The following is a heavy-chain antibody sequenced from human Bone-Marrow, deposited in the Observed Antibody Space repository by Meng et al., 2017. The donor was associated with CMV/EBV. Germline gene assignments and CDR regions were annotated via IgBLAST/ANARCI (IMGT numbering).Heavy chain of an antibody. V-gene: IGHV3-21*06. CDR1: GFTFSAYN. J-gene: IGHJ4*02. CDR3: ARGFADTIY. CDR2: ISSTSTYI. D-gene: IGHD3-10*01. Sequence: GGSLRLSCAASGFTFSAYNMNWVRQAPGKGLEWVSSISSTSTYIYYADSVKGRFAISSYNANNSLFLQMDSLRAEDTAVYYCARGFADTIYWGQGMLVTVSS.